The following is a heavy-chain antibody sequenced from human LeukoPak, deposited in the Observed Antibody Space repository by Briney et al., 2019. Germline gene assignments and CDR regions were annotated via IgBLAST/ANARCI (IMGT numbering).Heavy chain of an antibody. Sequence: GRSLRLSCAASGLTFSSYAMHWVRQAPGKGLEWVAVISYDGSNKYYADSVKGRFTISRDNSKNTPYLQMNSLRAEDTAVYYCARVYDFWSGFSADYWGQGTLVTVSS. CDR1: GLTFSSYA. CDR3: ARVYDFWSGFSADY. CDR2: ISYDGSNK. V-gene: IGHV3-30-3*01. J-gene: IGHJ4*02. D-gene: IGHD3-3*01.